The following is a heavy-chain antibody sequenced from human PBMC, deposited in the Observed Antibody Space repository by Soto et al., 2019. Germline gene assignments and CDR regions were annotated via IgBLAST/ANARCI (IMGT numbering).Heavy chain of an antibody. CDR1: SGSISGYF. D-gene: IGHD1-26*01. V-gene: IGHV4-59*01. CDR2: ISYRGNT. CDR3: ARMERSKEGLSVYYFDF. J-gene: IGHJ4*02. Sequence: SLTCIVSSGSISGYFWSWIRQPPGKEPEWIGYISYRGNTNYNPSLQSRVSISLVTSKNQISLKLDAVTASDTAVYYCARMERSKEGLSVYYFDFWGQGTLVTVSS.